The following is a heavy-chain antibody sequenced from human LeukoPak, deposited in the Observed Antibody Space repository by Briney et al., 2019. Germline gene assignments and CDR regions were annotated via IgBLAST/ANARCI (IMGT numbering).Heavy chain of an antibody. CDR3: ARRYGGWGAFDI. CDR2: ISGDGRST. CDR1: ELTNSAYA. Sequence: GGSLSLSCAASELTNSAYAMSGVRQAPGKGLEWVSTISGDGRSTFYADSVKGRFTISRDDSKTTLFLQMNSLRAEDTAIYYCARRYGGWGAFDIWGQGTVVTVSS. J-gene: IGHJ3*02. D-gene: IGHD4-23*01. V-gene: IGHV3-23*01.